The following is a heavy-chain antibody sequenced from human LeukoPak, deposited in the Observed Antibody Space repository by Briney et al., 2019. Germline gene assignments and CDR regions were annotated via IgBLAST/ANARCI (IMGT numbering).Heavy chain of an antibody. J-gene: IGHJ6*02. D-gene: IGHD3-10*01. V-gene: IGHV3-9*01. CDR2: ISWNSGSI. CDR1: GLTFSNAW. CDR3: AKDMDPSLWFGELHPLLISYGMDV. Sequence: GGSLRLSCAASGLTFSNAWMYWVRQAPGKGLEWVSGISWNSGSIGYADSVKGRFTISRDNAKNSLYLQMNSLRAEDTALYYCAKDMDPSLWFGELHPLLISYGMDVWGQGTTVTVSS.